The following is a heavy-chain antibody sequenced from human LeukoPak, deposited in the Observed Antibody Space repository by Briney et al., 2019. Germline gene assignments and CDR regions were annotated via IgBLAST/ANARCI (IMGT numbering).Heavy chain of an antibody. J-gene: IGHJ3*02. Sequence: PGGSLRLSCAASGFTFSSYGMSWVRQPPGKGLEWIGEINHSGSTNYNPSLKSRVTISVDTSKNQFSLKLSSVTAADTAVYYCARDTGYSWYDAFDIWGQGTMVTVSS. CDR3: ARDTGYSWYDAFDI. V-gene: IGHV4-34*01. D-gene: IGHD5-18*01. CDR1: GFTFSSYG. CDR2: INHSGST.